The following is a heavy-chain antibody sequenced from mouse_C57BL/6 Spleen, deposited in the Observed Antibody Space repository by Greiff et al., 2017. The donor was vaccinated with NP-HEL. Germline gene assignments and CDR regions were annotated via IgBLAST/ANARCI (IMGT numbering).Heavy chain of an antibody. CDR2: INPNNGGT. CDR3: ARFGGGNPYFDY. Sequence: EVKVVESGPELVKPGASVKMSCKASGYTFTDYNMHWVKQSHGKSLEWIGYINPNNGGTSYNQKFKGKATLTVNKASSTAYMELRSLTSEDSAVYYGARFGGGNPYFDYWGQGTTLTVSS. J-gene: IGHJ2*01. CDR1: GYTFTDYN. D-gene: IGHD2-1*01. V-gene: IGHV1-22*01.